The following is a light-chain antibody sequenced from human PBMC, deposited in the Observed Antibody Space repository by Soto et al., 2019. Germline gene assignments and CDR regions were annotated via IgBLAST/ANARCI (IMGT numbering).Light chain of an antibody. J-gene: IGKJ1*01. CDR2: AAS. Sequence: DIQMTQSPSSLSASVGDRVNITCRASRSISGYLNWYQQKPGKAPNLLIYAASRLQSGVPSRFSGSGSGTDFTLTLNSLQPEDFASYYCQQTYSLPGTCGQGTKGDIK. V-gene: IGKV1-39*01. CDR3: QQTYSLPGT. CDR1: RSISGY.